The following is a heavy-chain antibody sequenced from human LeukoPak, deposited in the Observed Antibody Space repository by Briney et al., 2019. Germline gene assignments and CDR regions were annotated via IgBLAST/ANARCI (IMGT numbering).Heavy chain of an antibody. D-gene: IGHD5-18*01. CDR3: ARAGCSYGTGYYFDY. J-gene: IGHJ4*02. CDR1: GGSISSYY. V-gene: IGHV4-59*01. CDR2: IYYTGAT. Sequence: PSETLPLTCTVSGGSISSYYWSWIRLPPGKGLEWIGYIYYTGATYYNPSLKSRVTISLDTSKNQFSLKLSSVTAADAAVYYCARAGCSYGTGYYFDYWGQGALVTVSS.